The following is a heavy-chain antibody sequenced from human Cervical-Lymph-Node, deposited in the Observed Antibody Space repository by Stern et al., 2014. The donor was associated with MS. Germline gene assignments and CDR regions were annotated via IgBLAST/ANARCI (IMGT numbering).Heavy chain of an antibody. CDR1: GGSISSSY. CDR2: IYYSGST. V-gene: IGHV4-59*08. J-gene: IGHJ3*02. D-gene: IGHD6-19*01. Sequence: QVQLQESGPGLVNSSETLTLTCTVTGGSISSSYWSWIRQPPGKGLEFIGYIYYSGSTNYNPSFKSRVPISVDSSKNQFPLRLNSFTAADTAMYYCASQHSSGWFAFDIWGHGTTVTVSS. CDR3: ASQHSSGWFAFDI.